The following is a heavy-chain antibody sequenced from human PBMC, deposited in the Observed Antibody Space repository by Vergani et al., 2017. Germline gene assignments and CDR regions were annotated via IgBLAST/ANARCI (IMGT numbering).Heavy chain of an antibody. CDR2: PTGGGGST. Sequence: EVQLLESGGSLKQPGGSVRLSCAASGFTFSTYAMHWVRQAPGKGLEWVSAPTGGGGSTYYADSFKGRFIISRDNSRDTLYLQMNSLRPEDTATYYCVKVAGGYENFFNSWGQGTLVTVSS. CDR1: GFTFSTYA. J-gene: IGHJ4*02. D-gene: IGHD5-12*01. V-gene: IGHV3-23*01. CDR3: VKVAGGYENFFNS.